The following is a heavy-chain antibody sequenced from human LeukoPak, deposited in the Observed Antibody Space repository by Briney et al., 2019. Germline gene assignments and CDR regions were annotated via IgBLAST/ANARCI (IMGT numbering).Heavy chain of an antibody. CDR2: VNHSGST. CDR3: ARVARYYDSSGYYYGAAFDI. D-gene: IGHD3-22*01. V-gene: IGHV4-34*01. J-gene: IGHJ3*02. Sequence: SETLSLTCAVYGGSFSGYYWSWIRQPPGKGLEWIGEVNHSGSTNYNPSLKSRVTISVDTSKNQFSLKLSSVTAADTAVYYCARVARYYDSSGYYYGAAFDIWGQGTMVTVSS. CDR1: GGSFSGYY.